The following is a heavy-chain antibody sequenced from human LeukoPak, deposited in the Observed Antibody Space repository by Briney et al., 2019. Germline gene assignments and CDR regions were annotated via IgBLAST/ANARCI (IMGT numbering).Heavy chain of an antibody. Sequence: SETLSLTCAVYGGSFSGYYWSWIRQPPGKGLEWIGEINHSGSTNYNPSLKSRVTISVDTSKNQFSLKLSSVTAADTAVYYCAVNSGDCSGTSCYMDYWGQGTLVTVSS. CDR1: GGSFSGYY. D-gene: IGHD2-2*02. CDR3: AVNSGDCSGTSCYMDY. V-gene: IGHV4-34*01. J-gene: IGHJ4*02. CDR2: INHSGST.